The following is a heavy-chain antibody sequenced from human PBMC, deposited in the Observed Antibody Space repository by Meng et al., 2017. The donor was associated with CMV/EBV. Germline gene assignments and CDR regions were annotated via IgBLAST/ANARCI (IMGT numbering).Heavy chain of an antibody. D-gene: IGHD6-6*01. CDR3: ARGRSPRPYYFDY. J-gene: IGHJ4*02. CDR1: GGSFSGYY. Sequence: SETLSLTCAVYGGSFSGYYWSWIRQPPGKGLEWIGEINHSGSTNYNPSLKSRVTISVDTSKNQFSLKLSSVTAADTAVYYCARGRSPRPYYFDYWGQGTLVTVSS. CDR2: INHSGST. V-gene: IGHV4-34*01.